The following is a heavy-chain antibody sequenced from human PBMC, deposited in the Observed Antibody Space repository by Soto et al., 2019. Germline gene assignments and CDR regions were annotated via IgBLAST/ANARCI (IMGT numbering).Heavy chain of an antibody. D-gene: IGHD4-4*01. CDR3: AKGPGLQSYDFDY. CDR1: GFTFSSYG. J-gene: IGHJ4*02. CDR2: ISYDGSNK. V-gene: IGHV3-30*18. Sequence: QVQLVESGGGVVQPGRSLRLSCAASGFTFSSYGMHWVRQAPGKGLEWVAVISYDGSNKYYADSVKGRFTISRDNSKKPLYLQMNSLRAEDTAVYYCAKGPGLQSYDFDYWGQGTLVTVSS.